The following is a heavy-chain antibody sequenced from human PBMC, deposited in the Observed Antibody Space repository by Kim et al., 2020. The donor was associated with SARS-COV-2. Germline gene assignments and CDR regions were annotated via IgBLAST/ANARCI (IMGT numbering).Heavy chain of an antibody. J-gene: IGHJ5*02. V-gene: IGHV3-11*01. D-gene: IGHD3-10*01. CDR2: ISSNGVTI. CDR1: GYTFSDYY. Sequence: GGSLRLSCAASGYTFSDYYMSWIRQAPGKGLEWISYISSNGVTINYADSVKGRFTLSRDNADNSLYLQMNSLRGEDTAVYYCARHGFVSWFDWFDPWGQG. CDR3: ARHGFVSWFDWFDP.